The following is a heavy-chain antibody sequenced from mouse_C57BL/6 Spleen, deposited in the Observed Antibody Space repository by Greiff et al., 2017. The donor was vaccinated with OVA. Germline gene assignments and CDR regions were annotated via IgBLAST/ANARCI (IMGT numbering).Heavy chain of an antibody. CDR2: IDPSDSYT. CDR3: ARFYVTGAMDY. CDR1: GYTFTSYW. J-gene: IGHJ4*01. Sequence: VQLQQPGAELVMPGASVKLSCKASGYTFTSYWMHWVKQRPGQGLEWIGAIDPSDSYTNYNQKFKGKSTLTVDKSSSTAYMQLSSLTSEDSAVYYCARFYVTGAMDYWGQGTSVTVSS. V-gene: IGHV1-69*01. D-gene: IGHD2-12*01.